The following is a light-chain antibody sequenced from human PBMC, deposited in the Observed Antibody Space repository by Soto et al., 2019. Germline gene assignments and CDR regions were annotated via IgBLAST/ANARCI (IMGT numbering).Light chain of an antibody. CDR2: LEGSGSY. V-gene: IGLV4-60*02. CDR1: SGHSSYI. CDR3: ETWDSNSWV. J-gene: IGLJ3*02. Sequence: QSVLTQSSSASASLGSSVKLTCTLSSGHSSYIIAWHQQQPGKAPRYLMKLEGSGSYNKWSGVPDRFSGSISGADRYLTISNLQLEDEADYYCETWDSNSWVFGGGTKLTVL.